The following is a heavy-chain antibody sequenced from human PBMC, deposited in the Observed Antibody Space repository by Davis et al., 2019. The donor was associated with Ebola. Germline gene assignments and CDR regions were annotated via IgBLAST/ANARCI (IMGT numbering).Heavy chain of an antibody. CDR3: ARRMGGFYYFDY. Sequence: PSETLSLTCAISGGSFSDYYWSWVCQPPGKGLEWIGEIHHSGSAKYNPSLKSRVTISVDTSKNQFSLKLSSVTAADTAVYYCARRMGGFYYFDYWGQGTLVTVSS. CDR2: IHHSGSA. J-gene: IGHJ4*02. V-gene: IGHV4-34*01. D-gene: IGHD2-15*01. CDR1: GGSFSDYY.